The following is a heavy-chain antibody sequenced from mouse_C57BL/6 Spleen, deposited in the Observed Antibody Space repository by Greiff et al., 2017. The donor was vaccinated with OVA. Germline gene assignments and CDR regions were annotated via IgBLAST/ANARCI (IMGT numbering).Heavy chain of an antibody. J-gene: IGHJ1*03. Sequence: EVHLVESGGGLVKPGGSLKLSCAASGFTFSSYAMSWVRQTPEKRLEWVATISDGGSYTYYPDNVKGRFTISRDNAKNNLYLQMSHLKSEDTAMYYCAREEETVVRYFDVWGTGTTVTVSS. CDR1: GFTFSSYA. CDR2: ISDGGSYT. CDR3: AREEETVVRYFDV. D-gene: IGHD1-1*01. V-gene: IGHV5-4*01.